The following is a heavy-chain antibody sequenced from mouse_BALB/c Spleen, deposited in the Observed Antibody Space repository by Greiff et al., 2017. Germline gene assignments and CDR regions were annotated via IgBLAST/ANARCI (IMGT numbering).Heavy chain of an antibody. CDR2: INPSTGYT. D-gene: IGHD2-13*01. Sequence: VQRVESGAELAKPGASVKMSCKASGYTFTSYWMHWVKQRPGQGLEWIGYINPSTGYTEYNQKFKDKATLTADKSSSTAYMQLSSLTSEDSAVYYCARGIYYGDSYFDVWGAGTTVTVSS. J-gene: IGHJ1*01. CDR3: ARGIYYGDSYFDV. CDR1: GYTFTSYW. V-gene: IGHV1-7*01.